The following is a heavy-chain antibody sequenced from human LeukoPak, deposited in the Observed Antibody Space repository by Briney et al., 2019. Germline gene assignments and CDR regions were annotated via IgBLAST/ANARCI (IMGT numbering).Heavy chain of an antibody. V-gene: IGHV1-18*01. Sequence: GASVKVSCKASGYTFTSYGISWVRQAPGQGLEWMGWISAYNGNTNYAQKLQGRVTMTKDTSTSTAYMELRSLRSDDTAVYYCARVWGLRSSVWHFDYWGQGTLVTVSS. CDR1: GYTFTSYG. J-gene: IGHJ4*02. CDR3: ARVWGLRSSVWHFDY. D-gene: IGHD6-13*01. CDR2: ISAYNGNT.